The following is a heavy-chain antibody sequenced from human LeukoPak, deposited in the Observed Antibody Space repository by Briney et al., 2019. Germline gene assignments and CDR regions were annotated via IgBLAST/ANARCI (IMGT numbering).Heavy chain of an antibody. D-gene: IGHD6-13*01. J-gene: IGHJ4*02. CDR2: IRYDGINK. Sequence: GGSLRLSCAASGFTFSRYGMHWVRQAPGKGLEWVAFIRYDGINKYYADSVKGRFTISRDNPKNTLYLQMNSLGAEDTAVYYCAKDRDTSSWYYFDYWGQGTPVTVSS. V-gene: IGHV3-30*02. CDR3: AKDRDTSSWYYFDY. CDR1: GFTFSRYG.